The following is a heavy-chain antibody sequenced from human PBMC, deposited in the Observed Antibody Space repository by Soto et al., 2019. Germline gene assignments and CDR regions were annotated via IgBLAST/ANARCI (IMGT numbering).Heavy chain of an antibody. CDR2: MNPNSGNT. Sequence: QVPLVQSGAEVKKPGASVKVSCKASGYTFTSYDINWVRQATGQGLEWMGWMNPNSGNTGYAQKFQGRVTMTRNTSISTAYMDLSSLRSEDTAVYYCARGRLGRVRNSGYDLDYWGQGTLVTVSS. D-gene: IGHD5-12*01. CDR3: ARGRLGRVRNSGYDLDY. V-gene: IGHV1-8*01. J-gene: IGHJ4*02. CDR1: GYTFTSYD.